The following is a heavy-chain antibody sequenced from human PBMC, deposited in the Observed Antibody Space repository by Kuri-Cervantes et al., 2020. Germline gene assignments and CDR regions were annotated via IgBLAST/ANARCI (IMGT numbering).Heavy chain of an antibody. D-gene: IGHD6-19*01. Sequence: GESLKISCAASGFTFNTYAVHWVRQAPGKGLEWIALISFDGNNKYYADSVKGRFTISRDNAKNSLYLQMNSLRAEDTAVYYCARVTRRPVQSTGYSSGWVDYWGQGTLVTVSS. CDR2: ISFDGNNK. V-gene: IGHV3-30-3*01. CDR1: GFTFNTYA. CDR3: ARVTRRPVQSTGYSSGWVDY. J-gene: IGHJ4*02.